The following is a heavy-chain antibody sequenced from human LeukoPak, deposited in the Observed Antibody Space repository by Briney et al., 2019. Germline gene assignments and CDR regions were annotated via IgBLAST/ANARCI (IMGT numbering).Heavy chain of an antibody. Sequence: SETLSLTCTVSGGSIISSSYYWGWIRQPPGKGLEWIGSIYYSGNTYYNPSLKSRVTISIDTSKNQFSLKMTSLTAADTAVYYRAKLYSGTRPPDYWGQGTLVTVSS. V-gene: IGHV4-39*01. CDR1: GGSIISSSYY. J-gene: IGHJ4*02. CDR3: AKLYSGTRPPDY. D-gene: IGHD3-10*01. CDR2: IYYSGNT.